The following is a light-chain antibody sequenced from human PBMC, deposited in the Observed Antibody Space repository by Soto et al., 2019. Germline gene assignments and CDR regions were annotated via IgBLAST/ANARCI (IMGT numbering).Light chain of an antibody. CDR2: GAS. V-gene: IGKV3-20*01. Sequence: EIVLTQAPGTLSLSPGERPTLSCRASQSVRSSYLAWYQQKPGXAPXXLIYGASSRATGIPDRFSGSGSGTEFTLTISRLEPEDFAVDDCQQYGSSGTFGQGTKVDIK. CDR3: QQYGSSGT. J-gene: IGKJ1*01. CDR1: QSVRSSY.